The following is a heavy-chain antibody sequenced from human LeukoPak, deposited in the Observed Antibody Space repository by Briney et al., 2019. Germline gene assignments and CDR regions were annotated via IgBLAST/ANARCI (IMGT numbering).Heavy chain of an antibody. D-gene: IGHD3-10*01. CDR1: GYTFTSYA. V-gene: IGHV1-3*01. J-gene: IGHJ5*02. CDR2: INAGNGNT. Sequence: ASVKVSCTASGYTFTSYAMHWVRQAPGQRLEWMGWINAGNGNTKYSQKFQGRVTITRDTSASTAYMELSSLRSEDTAVYDCARAPNHLLYYGSGSNWFDPWGQGTLVTVSS. CDR3: ARAPNHLLYYGSGSNWFDP.